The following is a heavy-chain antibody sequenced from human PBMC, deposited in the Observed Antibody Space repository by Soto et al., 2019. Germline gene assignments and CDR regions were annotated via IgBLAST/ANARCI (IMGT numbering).Heavy chain of an antibody. D-gene: IGHD3-22*01. V-gene: IGHV1-69*01. CDR2: IIPIFGTA. CDR3: ARASGHYYDSSGYLHYFDY. CDR1: GDTFSSYA. J-gene: IGHJ4*02. Sequence: QVQLVQSGAEVKKPGSSVKVSCKASGDTFSSYAISWVRQAPGQGLEWMGGIIPIFGTANYAQKFQGRVTITADESTSTAYMELSSLRSEDTAVYYCARASGHYYDSSGYLHYFDYWGQGTLVTVSS.